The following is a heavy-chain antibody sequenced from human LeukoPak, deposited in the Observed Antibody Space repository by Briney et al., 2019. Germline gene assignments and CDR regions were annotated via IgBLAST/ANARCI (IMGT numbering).Heavy chain of an antibody. Sequence: GRSLRLSCAASGFTFSSYAIHWVRQAPGKGLEWVAVISYDGSNKYYADSVKGRFTISRDNSKNTLYLQMNSLKAEDTAVYYCARSRATYNYDTSGPDAFDIWGQGTMVTVSS. V-gene: IGHV3-30*04. CDR2: ISYDGSNK. J-gene: IGHJ3*02. CDR1: GFTFSSYA. CDR3: ARSRATYNYDTSGPDAFDI. D-gene: IGHD3-22*01.